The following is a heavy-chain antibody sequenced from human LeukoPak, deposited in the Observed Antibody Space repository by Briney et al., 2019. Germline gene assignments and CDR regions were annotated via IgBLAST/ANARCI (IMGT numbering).Heavy chain of an antibody. CDR1: GFSFTDYP. D-gene: IGHD3-9*01. CDR2: IRTSAEGANYA. CDR3: ASDQRYAFDY. Sequence: GGSLRLSCAPSGFSFTDYPMNWVRQAPGKGLEWVSNIRTSAEGANYAYYADSVKGRVTISRDDAKNTLYLHMNSLRDDDTAVYYCASDQRYAFDYWGQGILVTVSS. J-gene: IGHJ4*02. V-gene: IGHV3-21*05.